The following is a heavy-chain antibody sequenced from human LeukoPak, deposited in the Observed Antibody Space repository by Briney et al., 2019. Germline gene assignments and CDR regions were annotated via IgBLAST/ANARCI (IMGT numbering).Heavy chain of an antibody. J-gene: IGHJ4*02. V-gene: IGHV4-39*01. Sequence: PSETPSLTCTVSGGSISSSSYHWGWIRQPPGKGLEWIGSIYYSGSTYYNPSLKSRVTISVDTSKNQFSLKLSSVTAADTAVYYCARLGYSSSMFDYWGQGTLVTVSS. CDR3: ARLGYSSSMFDY. CDR1: GGSISSSSYH. CDR2: IYYSGST. D-gene: IGHD6-13*01.